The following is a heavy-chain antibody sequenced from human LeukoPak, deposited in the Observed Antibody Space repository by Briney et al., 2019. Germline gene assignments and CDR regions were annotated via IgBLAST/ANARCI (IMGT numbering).Heavy chain of an antibody. CDR2: IYYSGGT. CDR3: ARHGVSGCYYVDY. V-gene: IGHV4-39*01. Sequence: SETLSLTCTVSLGSIRSYDYHWTLIRQPPGKGLKWIGSIYYSGGTYYNPSLKSRVTISVDLSKNQFSMKMNDVTAADTAVYYCARHGVSGCYYVDYWGQGTLVTVSS. CDR1: LGSIRSYDYH. D-gene: IGHD6-25*01. J-gene: IGHJ4*02.